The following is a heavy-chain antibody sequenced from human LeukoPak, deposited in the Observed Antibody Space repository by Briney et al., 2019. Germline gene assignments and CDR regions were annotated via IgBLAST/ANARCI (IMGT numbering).Heavy chain of an antibody. CDR3: ARTRASGYSYNWFDP. J-gene: IGHJ5*02. Sequence: ASVTVSCKASGYTFTGYYMHWVRQAPGQGLEWMGWINPNSGGTNYAQKFQGRVTMTRDTSISTAYMELSRLRSDDTAVYYCARTRASGYSYNWFDPWGQGTLVTVSS. CDR1: GYTFTGYY. D-gene: IGHD3-3*01. V-gene: IGHV1-2*02. CDR2: INPNSGGT.